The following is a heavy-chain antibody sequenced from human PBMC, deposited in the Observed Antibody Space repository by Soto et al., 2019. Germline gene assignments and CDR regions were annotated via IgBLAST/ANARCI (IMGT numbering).Heavy chain of an antibody. J-gene: IGHJ6*02. CDR2: ISYDGSHK. CDR3: ARVVDFWSGYASCNYHGYHGMVV. V-gene: IGHV3-30*03. CDR1: GFLFDTYG. D-gene: IGHD3-3*01. Sequence: GGSLRLSCVASGFLFDTYGMHWVRQTPGKGLEWVAIISYDGSHKEYADSVKGRFAISRDNSENTLYLQMNNLGVEDTALYYCARVVDFWSGYASCNYHGYHGMVVCCPTTTVTVSS.